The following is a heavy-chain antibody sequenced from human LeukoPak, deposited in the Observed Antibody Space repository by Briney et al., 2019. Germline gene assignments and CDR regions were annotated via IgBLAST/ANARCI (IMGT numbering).Heavy chain of an antibody. CDR1: GLSFNDYT. D-gene: IGHD6-13*01. CDR3: AKALKSRYSSSSPKYYYYYMDV. V-gene: IGHV3-43*01. CDR2: ISWDGDST. Sequence: PGGSLRLSCAASGLSFNDYTMHWVRQAPGKGLEWVSLISWDGDSTYYVDSVKGRFTTSRDNSKNSLFLQMNSLRTEDTALYYCAKALKSRYSSSSPKYYYYYMDVWGKGTTVTISS. J-gene: IGHJ6*03.